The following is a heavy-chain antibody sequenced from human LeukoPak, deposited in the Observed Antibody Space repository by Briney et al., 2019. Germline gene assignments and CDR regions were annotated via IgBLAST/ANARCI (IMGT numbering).Heavy chain of an antibody. V-gene: IGHV1-2*02. Sequence: ASVKVSCKASGYTFTGYYMHWVRQAPGQGLEWMGWINPNSGGTNYAQKFQGRVTMTRDTSISTAYMELSRLRSDDTAGYYCAREREVDGDPFDYWGQGTLVTVSS. J-gene: IGHJ4*02. CDR3: AREREVDGDPFDY. CDR1: GYTFTGYY. D-gene: IGHD4-17*01. CDR2: INPNSGGT.